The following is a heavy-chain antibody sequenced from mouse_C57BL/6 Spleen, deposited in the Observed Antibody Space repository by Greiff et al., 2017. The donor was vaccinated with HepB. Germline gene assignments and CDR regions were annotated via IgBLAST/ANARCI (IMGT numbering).Heavy chain of an antibody. CDR3: VRQNYGSPAWFAY. V-gene: IGHV10-1*01. CDR2: IRSKSNNYAT. J-gene: IGHJ3*01. CDR1: GFSFNTYA. Sequence: DAGGGLVQPKGSLKLSCAASGFSFNTYAMNWVRQAPGKGLEWVARIRSKSNNYATYYADSVKDRFTISRDDSESMLYLQMNNLKTEDTAMYYCVRQNYGSPAWFAYWGQGTLVTVSA. D-gene: IGHD1-1*01.